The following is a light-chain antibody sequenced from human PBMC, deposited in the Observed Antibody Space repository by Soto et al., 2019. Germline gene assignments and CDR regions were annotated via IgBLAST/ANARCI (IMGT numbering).Light chain of an antibody. J-gene: IGLJ1*01. Sequence: QSALTQPASVSGSPGQSITISCTGTSSDIGSYSRVSWYQQPPGTAPKLIIYEVNNRPSGVPDRFSGFKSGNTASLTISGLQAEDEADYYCNSFTPSSTYVFGTGTKVTVL. CDR2: EVN. V-gene: IGLV2-18*02. CDR3: NSFTPSSTYV. CDR1: SSDIGSYSR.